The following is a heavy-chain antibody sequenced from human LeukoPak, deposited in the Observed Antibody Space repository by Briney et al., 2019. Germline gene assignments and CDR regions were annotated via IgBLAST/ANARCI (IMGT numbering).Heavy chain of an antibody. Sequence: PGGSLRLSCAASGFTFSSYGMHWVRQAPGKGLEWVAFIRYDGSNKYYADSVKGRFTISRDNSKNTLYLQMNSLRAEDTAVYYCAKASSITIFGVVSGFDYWGQGTLVTVSS. CDR1: GFTFSSYG. V-gene: IGHV3-30*02. CDR2: IRYDGSNK. J-gene: IGHJ4*02. D-gene: IGHD3-3*01. CDR3: AKASSITIFGVVSGFDY.